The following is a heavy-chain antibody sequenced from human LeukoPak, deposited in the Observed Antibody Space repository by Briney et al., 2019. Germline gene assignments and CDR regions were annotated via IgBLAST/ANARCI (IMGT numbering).Heavy chain of an antibody. CDR3: AKDSSSWFVSEH. CDR1: GFTFDDYG. D-gene: IGHD6-13*01. V-gene: IGHV3-20*04. Sequence: GGSLRLSCAASGFTFDDYGMSWVRQAPGKGLEWVSGINWNGGSTGYADSVKGRFTISRDNAKNSLYLQTNSLRAEDTALYYCAKDSSSWFVSEHWGQGTLVTVSS. CDR2: INWNGGST. J-gene: IGHJ1*01.